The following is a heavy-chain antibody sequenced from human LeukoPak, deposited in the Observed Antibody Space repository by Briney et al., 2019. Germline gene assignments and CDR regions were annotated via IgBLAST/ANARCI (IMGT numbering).Heavy chain of an antibody. Sequence: GGSLRLSCAASGFTFSNYAMSWVRQAPGKGLEWVSGISATGGSTYYADSVKGQFAISRDNSKNTLSLQMNNLRADDTAVYYCAKHAGVSSAWLSHFDHWGQGTLVTVSS. D-gene: IGHD6-19*01. V-gene: IGHV3-23*01. CDR2: ISATGGST. J-gene: IGHJ4*02. CDR1: GFTFSNYA. CDR3: AKHAGVSSAWLSHFDH.